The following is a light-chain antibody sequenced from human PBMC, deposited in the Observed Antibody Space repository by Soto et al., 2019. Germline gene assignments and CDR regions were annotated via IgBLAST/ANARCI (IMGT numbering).Light chain of an antibody. CDR2: EVT. CDR3: CSYAGSSIFYV. CDR1: SSDVGGYDY. Sequence: QSVLTQPPSASGSPGQSVTISCTGTSSDVGGYDYVSWYQQHPGKAPKLMIYEVTIRPSGVSDRFSGSKSGNTASLTISGLQAEDEADYYCCSYAGSSIFYVFGTGTKVTVL. V-gene: IGLV2-8*01. J-gene: IGLJ1*01.